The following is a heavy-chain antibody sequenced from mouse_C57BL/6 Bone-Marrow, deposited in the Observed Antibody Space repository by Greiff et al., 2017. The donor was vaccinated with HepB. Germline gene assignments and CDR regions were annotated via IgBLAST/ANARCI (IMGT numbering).Heavy chain of an antibody. Sequence: QVQLQQPGAELVKPGASVKMSCKASGYTFTSYWITWLKQRPGQGLEWIGDIYPGSGSTNYNEKFKSKATLTVDTSSSTAYMQLSSLTSEDSAVYYCARRGYGSSPYYAMDYWGQGTSVTVSS. CDR2: IYPGSGST. J-gene: IGHJ4*01. CDR3: ARRGYGSSPYYAMDY. CDR1: GYTFTSYW. D-gene: IGHD1-1*01. V-gene: IGHV1-55*01.